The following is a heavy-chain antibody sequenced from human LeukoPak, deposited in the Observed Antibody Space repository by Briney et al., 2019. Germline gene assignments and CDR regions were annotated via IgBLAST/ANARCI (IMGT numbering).Heavy chain of an antibody. Sequence: AGSLRLSCAASGFTFSDYYMSWIRQAPGKGLEWVSYISSSGSFIYYADSVKGRFTISRDDAKNSLYLHINNLRAEDTALYYCAREPYYDSSGYSPDYWGQGTLVTVSS. CDR2: ISSSGSFI. CDR3: AREPYYDSSGYSPDY. CDR1: GFTFSDYY. D-gene: IGHD3-22*01. V-gene: IGHV3-11*01. J-gene: IGHJ4*02.